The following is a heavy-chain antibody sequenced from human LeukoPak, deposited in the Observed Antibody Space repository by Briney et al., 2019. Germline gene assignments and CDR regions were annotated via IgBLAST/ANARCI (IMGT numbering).Heavy chain of an antibody. CDR2: ISDSSSTI. V-gene: IGHV3-48*04. Sequence: GGSLRLSCSASGFTFSDYSMNWVRQAPGKGLEWVSYISDSSSTIYYADSVKGRFTISRDNAKNSLYLQMNSLRAEDTAVYYCARDLSYYGSGSYTYYYGMDVWGQGTTVTVSS. CDR3: ARDLSYYGSGSYTYYYGMDV. J-gene: IGHJ6*02. CDR1: GFTFSDYS. D-gene: IGHD3-10*01.